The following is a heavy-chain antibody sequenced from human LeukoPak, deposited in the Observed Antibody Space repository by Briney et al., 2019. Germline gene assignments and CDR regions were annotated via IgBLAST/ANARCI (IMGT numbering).Heavy chain of an antibody. D-gene: IGHD5-18*01. CDR2: ISSNGDST. Sequence: GGSLRLSCSVSGFTFSSYAMHWVRQAPGKGLQYVSSISSNGDSTYYAASVKGRFTISKNSAKNSLYLQMNTLRVEDTAMYYCASLDTAKQPLANHWGQGTLVTVSS. CDR3: ASLDTAKQPLANH. CDR1: GFTFSSYA. V-gene: IGHV3-64*04. J-gene: IGHJ5*02.